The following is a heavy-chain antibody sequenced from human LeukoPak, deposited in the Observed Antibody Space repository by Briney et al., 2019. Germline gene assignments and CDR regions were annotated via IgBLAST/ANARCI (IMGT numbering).Heavy chain of an antibody. D-gene: IGHD6-13*01. CDR2: IYYSEST. CDR3: ARDGPSLIAAALNWFDP. V-gene: IGHV4-39*07. J-gene: IGHJ5*02. CDR1: GGSISSSSYY. Sequence: SETLSLTCTVSGGSISSSSYYWGWIRQPPGKGLEWIGSIYYSESTYYNPSLKSRVTISVDTSKNQFSLKLSSVTAADTAVYYCARDGPSLIAAALNWFDPWGQGTLVTVSS.